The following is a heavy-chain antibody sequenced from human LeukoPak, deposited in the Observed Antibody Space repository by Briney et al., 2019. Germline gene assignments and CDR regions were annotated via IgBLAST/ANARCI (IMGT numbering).Heavy chain of an antibody. D-gene: IGHD5-18*01. Sequence: ASVKVSCKASGGTFSSYTISWVRQAPGQGLEWMGGIIPIFGTTNYAQKFQGRVTITADESTSTAYVELSSLRSEDTAVYYCARDQHLDTANWDAMDVWGQGTTVTVSS. V-gene: IGHV1-69*13. CDR3: ARDQHLDTANWDAMDV. CDR2: IIPIFGTT. CDR1: GGTFSSYT. J-gene: IGHJ6*02.